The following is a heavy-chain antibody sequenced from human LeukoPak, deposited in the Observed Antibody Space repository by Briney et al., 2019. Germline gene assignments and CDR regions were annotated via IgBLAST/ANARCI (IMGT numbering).Heavy chain of an antibody. CDR2: FFLKGST. V-gene: IGHV4-38-2*02. CDR1: GYSITSAYY. Sequence: PSETLSLTCTVSGYSITSAYYWGWIRQPPGKGLEWIGSFFLKGSTCYNPSLKSRVTISVDTSKNQFSLKLSSVTAADTAVYYCASGLRYFDLYYWGQGTLVTVSS. J-gene: IGHJ4*02. CDR3: ASGLRYFDLYY. D-gene: IGHD3-9*01.